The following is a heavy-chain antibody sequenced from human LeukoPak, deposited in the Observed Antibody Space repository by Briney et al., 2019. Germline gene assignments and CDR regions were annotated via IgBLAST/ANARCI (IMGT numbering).Heavy chain of an antibody. CDR1: GFTFSTYS. CDR2: IDGSGGGT. CDR3: AKSQSHIVVVVSAITPEY. J-gene: IGHJ4*02. D-gene: IGHD2-15*01. V-gene: IGHV3-23*01. Sequence: GGSLRLSCAASGFTFSTYSMNWVRQAPGKGLEWVSSIDGSGGGTYYADSVKGRFTISRDNSKNTLYLQINSLRAEDTAVYYCAKSQSHIVVVVSAITPEYWGQGTLVTVSS.